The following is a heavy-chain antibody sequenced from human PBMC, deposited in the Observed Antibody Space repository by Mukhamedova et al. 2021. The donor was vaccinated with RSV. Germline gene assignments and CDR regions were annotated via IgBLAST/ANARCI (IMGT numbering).Heavy chain of an antibody. Sequence: VAVISYDGSNKYYADSVKGRFTISRDNSKNTLYLQMNSLRAEDTAVYYCAKDRGQWLGSVYYFQHWGQGTLVTVSS. J-gene: IGHJ1*01. D-gene: IGHD6-19*01. CDR3: AKDRGQWLGSVYYFQH. V-gene: IGHV3-30*18. CDR2: ISYDGSNK.